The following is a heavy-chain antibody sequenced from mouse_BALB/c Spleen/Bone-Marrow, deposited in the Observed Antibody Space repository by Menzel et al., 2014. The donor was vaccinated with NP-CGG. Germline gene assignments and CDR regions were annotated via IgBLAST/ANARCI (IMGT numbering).Heavy chain of an antibody. Sequence: VQLQQSGSVLVRPGASVKLSCKASGYTFTSSWMHWAKQRPGQGLEWIGEIHPNSGNTNNNEKFKGKATLTVDTSSSTAYVDLSSLTSEGSAVYYCAREKIYGNYLWYFDVWGAGTTVTVSS. CDR2: IHPNSGNT. CDR1: GYTFTSSW. CDR3: AREKIYGNYLWYFDV. V-gene: IGHV1S130*01. J-gene: IGHJ1*01. D-gene: IGHD2-1*01.